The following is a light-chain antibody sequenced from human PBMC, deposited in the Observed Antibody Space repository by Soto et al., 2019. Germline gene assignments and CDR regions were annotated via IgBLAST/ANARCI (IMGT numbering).Light chain of an antibody. V-gene: IGKV3-15*01. CDR2: GAS. CDR3: QKYHKWPPPFT. Sequence: EIVMTQSPSTLSVSPGDRATLACRASQTVASNVAWYQHKPGQAPRLLIHGASTRPTGVPARFSGTGSGTDFTLTISSLHADDLAFYYCQKYHKWPPPFTFGQGTQLQIK. J-gene: IGKJ2*01. CDR1: QTVASN.